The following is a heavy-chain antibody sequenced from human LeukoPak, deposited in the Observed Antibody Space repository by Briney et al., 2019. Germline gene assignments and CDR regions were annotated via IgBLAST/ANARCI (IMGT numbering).Heavy chain of an antibody. CDR1: GFTFSRYD. D-gene: IGHD6-13*01. J-gene: IGHJ4*01. V-gene: IGHV3-13*01. Sequence: GGSLRLSCAASGFTFSRYDMHWVRHATGKGLEWVSGICIAGDTYYPGSVKGRFTISRDDAKNSLYLQMNSLRAGDTAVYYCARGNGSSWYAPFFDYSGHGTLVTVSP. CDR3: ARGNGSSWYAPFFDY. CDR2: ICIAGDT.